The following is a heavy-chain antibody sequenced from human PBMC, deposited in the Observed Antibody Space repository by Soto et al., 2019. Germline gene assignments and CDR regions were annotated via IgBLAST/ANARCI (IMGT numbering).Heavy chain of an antibody. CDR1: GFTFSSYS. CDR3: ATYDITEPYGMDV. D-gene: IGHD1-20*01. V-gene: IGHV3-48*02. Sequence: GGSLRLSCAASGFTFSSYSMDWVRQAPGKGLEWVSYISSSSSTIYYADSVKGRFTISRDNAKNSLYLQMNSLRDEDTAVYYCATYDITEPYGMDVWGQGTTVTVSS. CDR2: ISSSSSTI. J-gene: IGHJ6*02.